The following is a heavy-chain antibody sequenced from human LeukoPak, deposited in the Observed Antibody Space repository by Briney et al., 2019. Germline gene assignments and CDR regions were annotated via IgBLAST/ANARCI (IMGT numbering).Heavy chain of an antibody. Sequence: SVRVSCKASGGTFSSYAISWVRQAPGQGLEWMGGIIPIFGTANYAQKFQGRVTITADESTSTAYMELSSLRSEDTAVYYCARGGGFGTPLDPWGQGTLVTVSS. CDR1: GGTFSSYA. CDR2: IIPIFGTA. D-gene: IGHD3-10*01. J-gene: IGHJ5*02. V-gene: IGHV1-69*13. CDR3: ARGGGFGTPLDP.